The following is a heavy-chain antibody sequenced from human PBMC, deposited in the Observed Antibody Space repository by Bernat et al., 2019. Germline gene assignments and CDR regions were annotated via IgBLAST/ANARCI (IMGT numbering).Heavy chain of an antibody. Sequence: QVQLVESGGGVVQPGRSLRLSCAASGFTFSSYGIHWVRQAPGKGLAWVPVIWYDGSNKYYAASVKSRFTISRDKSKNTLYLQMNSLRAEDTAVYYYARGGYYDSSPWRYYYYYGMDVWGQGTTVTVSS. CDR3: ARGGYYDSSPWRYYYYYGMDV. V-gene: IGHV3-33*01. D-gene: IGHD3-22*01. CDR2: IWYDGSNK. CDR1: GFTFSSYG. J-gene: IGHJ6*02.